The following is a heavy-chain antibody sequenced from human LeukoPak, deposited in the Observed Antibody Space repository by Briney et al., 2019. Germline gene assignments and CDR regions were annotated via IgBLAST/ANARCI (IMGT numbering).Heavy chain of an antibody. CDR1: GFTLSSYA. Sequence: PGRSLRLSCAASGFTLSSYAMHWVRQAPGKGLVWVAVISYDGSNKYYADSVKGRLTISRDNFKNTLYLQMDSLRAEDTAVYYCARDGGNWFGHWGQGTLVTVSS. D-gene: IGHD4-23*01. CDR3: ARDGGNWFGH. CDR2: ISYDGSNK. J-gene: IGHJ5*02. V-gene: IGHV3-30-3*01.